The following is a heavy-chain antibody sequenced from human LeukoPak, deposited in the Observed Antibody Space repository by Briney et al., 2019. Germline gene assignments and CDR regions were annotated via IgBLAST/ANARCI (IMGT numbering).Heavy chain of an antibody. D-gene: IGHD4-23*01. V-gene: IGHV1-18*01. Sequence: ASVKVSCKASGYTFTSYGISWVRQAPGQGLEWMGWISAYNGNTNYAQKLQGRVTTTTDTSTSTAYMELRSLRSDDTAVYYCARCLHPMTTVVGLMDVWGKGTTVTVSS. CDR2: ISAYNGNT. CDR3: ARCLHPMTTVVGLMDV. J-gene: IGHJ6*04. CDR1: GYTFTSYG.